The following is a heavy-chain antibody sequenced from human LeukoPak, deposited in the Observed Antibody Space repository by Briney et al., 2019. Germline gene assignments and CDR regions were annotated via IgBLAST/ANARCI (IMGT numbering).Heavy chain of an antibody. CDR2: ISWNSGSI. J-gene: IGHJ4*02. V-gene: IGHV3-9*01. CDR1: GFTFDDYA. Sequence: GGSLRLSCAASGFTFDDYAMHWVRQAPGKGLEWVSGISWNSGSIGYADSVKGRFTISRDNAKNSLYLQMNSLRAEDTALYYCAKVGPMAVADGPFDYWGQGTLVTVSS. D-gene: IGHD6-19*01. CDR3: AKVGPMAVADGPFDY.